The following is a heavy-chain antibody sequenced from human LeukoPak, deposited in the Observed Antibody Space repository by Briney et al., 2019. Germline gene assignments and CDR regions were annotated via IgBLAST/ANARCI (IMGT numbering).Heavy chain of an antibody. CDR2: INPNSGGT. D-gene: IGHD6-13*01. J-gene: IGHJ4*02. CDR3: ARDPDSSSRFDY. CDR1: GYTFTGYY. Sequence: ASVKVSCKASGYTFTGYYMHWVRQAPGQGLEWMGWINPNSGGTKYAQKFQGRVTMTWDTSISTAYMELSSLRSDDTAVYYCARDPDSSSRFDYWGQGTLVTVSS. V-gene: IGHV1-2*02.